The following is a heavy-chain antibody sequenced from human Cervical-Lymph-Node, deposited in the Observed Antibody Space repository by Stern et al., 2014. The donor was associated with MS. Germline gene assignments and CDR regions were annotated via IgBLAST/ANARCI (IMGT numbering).Heavy chain of an antibody. D-gene: IGHD3-3*01. J-gene: IGHJ4*02. Sequence: VQLVESGAEVKKPGASVKVSCKASGGTFSSYAISWVRQAPGQGLEWMGWIIPIFGTANYAQEFQGRVPITSDKSTRTAYLEMSSLTSEDTAVYYCAVATIFGVVTPLGKFDYWGQGTLVTVSS. CDR2: IIPIFGTA. CDR1: GGTFSSYA. V-gene: IGHV1-69*06. CDR3: AVATIFGVVTPLGKFDY.